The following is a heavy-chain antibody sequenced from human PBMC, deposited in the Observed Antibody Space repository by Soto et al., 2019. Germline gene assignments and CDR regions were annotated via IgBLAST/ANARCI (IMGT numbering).Heavy chain of an antibody. CDR1: GFTLSSYC. Sequence: GDSLSLSCAAAGFTLSSYCMHWVRQAPGKGLEWVAVISYDGSNKYYADSVKGRFTISRDNSKNTLYLQMNSLRAEDTAVYYCAKGFGFYYDSSVSAPLFDYWGKGTLVTVSS. CDR2: ISYDGSNK. D-gene: IGHD3-22*01. V-gene: IGHV3-30*18. CDR3: AKGFGFYYDSSVSAPLFDY. J-gene: IGHJ4*02.